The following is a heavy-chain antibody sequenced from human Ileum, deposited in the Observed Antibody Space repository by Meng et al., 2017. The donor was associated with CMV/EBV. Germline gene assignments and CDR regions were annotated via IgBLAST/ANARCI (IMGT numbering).Heavy chain of an antibody. CDR2: SRDKGHSYTT. Sequence: SGFIFSDYYVDWVRQAPGKGLEWVGRSRDKGHSYTTEYAVSMKGRFTISRDDSENSVHLQMNSLKIEDTAVYYCTRGWTSGTENWFDPWGQGTLVTVSS. J-gene: IGHJ5*02. V-gene: IGHV3-72*01. CDR3: TRGWTSGTENWFDP. D-gene: IGHD1-26*01. CDR1: GFIFSDYY.